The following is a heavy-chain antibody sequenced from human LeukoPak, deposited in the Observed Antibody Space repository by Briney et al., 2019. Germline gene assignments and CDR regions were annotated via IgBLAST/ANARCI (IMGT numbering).Heavy chain of an antibody. J-gene: IGHJ4*02. D-gene: IGHD5-18*01. Sequence: TSQTLSLTCTVSGGSLSSGDYYWSWIRQPPGKGLEWIGYIYYSGSTYYNPSLKSRVTISVDTSKNQFSLKLSSVTAADTAVYYCAREYSYGSSYFDYWGQGTLVTVSS. CDR1: GGSLSSGDYY. CDR2: IYYSGST. CDR3: AREYSYGSSYFDY. V-gene: IGHV4-30-4*08.